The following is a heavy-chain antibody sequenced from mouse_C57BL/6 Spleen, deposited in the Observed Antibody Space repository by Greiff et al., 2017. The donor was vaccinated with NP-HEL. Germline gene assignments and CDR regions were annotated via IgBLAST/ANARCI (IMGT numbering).Heavy chain of an antibody. V-gene: IGHV5-17*01. J-gene: IGHJ4*01. CDR3: ARAILGGAMDY. CDR1: GFTFSDYG. Sequence: EVKLVESGGGLVKPGGSLKLSCAASGFTFSDYGMHWVRQAPEKGLEWVAYISSGSSTIYYADTVKGRFTISRDNAKNTLFLQMTSLRSEDTAMYYCARAILGGAMDYWGQGTSVTVSS. CDR2: ISSGSSTI.